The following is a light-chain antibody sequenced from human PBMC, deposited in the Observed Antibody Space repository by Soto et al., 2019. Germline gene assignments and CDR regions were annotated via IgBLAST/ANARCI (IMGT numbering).Light chain of an antibody. Sequence: EIVLTQSPGTLSLSPGERATLSCMASQSVSSSYLAWYQQKPGQAPRLLIYGASSRATGIPDRFSGSGSGTDFTLTISRLEPEDFAVYYCRQYGSSPLTFGGGTKV. V-gene: IGKV3-20*01. CDR3: RQYGSSPLT. J-gene: IGKJ4*01. CDR2: GAS. CDR1: QSVSSSY.